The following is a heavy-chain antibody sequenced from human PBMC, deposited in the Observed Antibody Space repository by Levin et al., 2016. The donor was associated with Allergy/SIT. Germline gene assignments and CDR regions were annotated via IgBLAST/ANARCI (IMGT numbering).Heavy chain of an antibody. J-gene: IGHJ5*02. Sequence: WIRQSPSRGLEWLGRTYYRSKWYNDYAVSVKSRITINPDTSKNQFSLQLNSVTPEDTAVYYCARNEYYDFWSGYYTSWFDPWGQGTLVTVSS. D-gene: IGHD3-3*01. CDR2: TYYRSKWYN. V-gene: IGHV6-1*01. CDR3: ARNEYYDFWSGYYTSWFDP.